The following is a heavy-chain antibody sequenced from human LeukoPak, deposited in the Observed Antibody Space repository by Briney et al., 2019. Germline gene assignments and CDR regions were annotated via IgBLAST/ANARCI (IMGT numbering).Heavy chain of an antibody. CDR1: GGSISSYY. CDR3: ARGEMATILRRYYYYGMDV. V-gene: IGHV4-59*01. CDR2: IYYSGST. J-gene: IGHJ6*02. Sequence: SETLSLTCTVSGGSISSYYWSWIRQPPGKGLEWIGYIYYSGSTNYNPSLKSRVTISVDPSKNQFSLKLSSVTAADTAVYYCARGEMATILRRYYYYGMDVWGQGTTVTVSS. D-gene: IGHD5-24*01.